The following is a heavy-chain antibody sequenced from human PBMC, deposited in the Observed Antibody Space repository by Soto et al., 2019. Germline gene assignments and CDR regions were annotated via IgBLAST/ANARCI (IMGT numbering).Heavy chain of an antibody. CDR3: VRDGIAAFGAFDFDH. CDR1: GFTFSYYG. J-gene: IGHJ4*02. Sequence: QVQLVESGGGVVQPGRSLRLSCAASGFTFSYYGLHWVRQAPGKGLEWVAAISYDGNGKHYADSVKGRFTISRDNYRNTLYLQMNSLRAEDTAVYYCVRDGIAAFGAFDFDHWGQGTLVTVSS. CDR2: ISYDGNGK. V-gene: IGHV3-30-3*01. D-gene: IGHD6-13*01.